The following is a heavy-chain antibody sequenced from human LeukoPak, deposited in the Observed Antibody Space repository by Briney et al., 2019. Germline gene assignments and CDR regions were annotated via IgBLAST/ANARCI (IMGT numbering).Heavy chain of an antibody. D-gene: IGHD3-3*01. V-gene: IGHV3-11*01. CDR1: GFTFSDYY. Sequence: GGSLRLSCAASGFTFSDYYMSWIRQAPGKGLEWVSYISSSGSTIYYADSVKGRFTISRDNAKNSLYLQMNSLRAEDTAVYYCARDDHVLRFLGLNWFDPWGQGTLVTVSS. J-gene: IGHJ5*02. CDR2: ISSSGSTI. CDR3: ARDDHVLRFLGLNWFDP.